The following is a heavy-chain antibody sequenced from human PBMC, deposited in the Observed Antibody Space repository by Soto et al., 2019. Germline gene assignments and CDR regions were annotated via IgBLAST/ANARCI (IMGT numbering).Heavy chain of an antibody. J-gene: IGHJ3*02. D-gene: IGHD3-16*02. CDR1: GFTFSSYA. CDR2: ISGSGGST. CDR3: AKGVTFGGVIAFDAFDI. V-gene: IGHV3-23*01. Sequence: GGSLRLSCAASGFTFSSYAMSWVRQAPGKGLEWVSAISGSGGSTYYADSVKGRFTISRDNSKNTLYLQMNSLRAEDTAVYYCAKGVTFGGVIAFDAFDIWGQGTMVTVSS.